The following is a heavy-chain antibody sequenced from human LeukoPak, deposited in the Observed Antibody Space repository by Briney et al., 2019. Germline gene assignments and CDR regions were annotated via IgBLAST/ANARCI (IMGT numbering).Heavy chain of an antibody. D-gene: IGHD6-19*01. V-gene: IGHV1-69*13. CDR1: GGTFSSYA. CDR3: ARVLSSGWYVTFYFDY. Sequence: GASVKVSCKASGGTFSSYAISWVRQAPGQGLEWMGGIIPIFGTANYAQKFQGRVTITADESTSTAYMELSSLRSEDTAVYYCARVLSSGWYVTFYFDYWGQGTLVTVSS. J-gene: IGHJ4*02. CDR2: IIPIFGTA.